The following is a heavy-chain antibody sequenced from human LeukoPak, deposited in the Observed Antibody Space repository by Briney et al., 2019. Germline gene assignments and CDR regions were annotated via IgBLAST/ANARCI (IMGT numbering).Heavy chain of an antibody. CDR3: ARYDFWSGYSSVGAMDV. Sequence: PSETLSLTCTVSGGSISSYYWNWIRQPPGKGLEWIGYISYSGSTNYNPSLKSRVTISVDTSKNQFSLKLSSVTAADTAVYLCARYDFWSGYSSVGAMDVWGQGTTVTVSS. V-gene: IGHV4-59*01. CDR2: ISYSGST. J-gene: IGHJ6*02. D-gene: IGHD3-3*01. CDR1: GGSISSYY.